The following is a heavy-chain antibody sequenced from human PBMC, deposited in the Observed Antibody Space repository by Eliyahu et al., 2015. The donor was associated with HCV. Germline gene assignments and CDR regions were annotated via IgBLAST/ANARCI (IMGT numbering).Heavy chain of an antibody. CDR1: GFPFRGPP. V-gene: IGHV3-73*02. CDR3: TRSPYYDILTGYPSGYYYGMDV. CDR2: IRSKANNYAT. Sequence: EVQLVESGGGLVQPGGSLNLSCAASGFPFRGPPIPWVXPASGKGLEWVGHIRSKANNYATAYAASVKGRFTISRDDSKSTAYLQMNSLKTEDTAVYYCTRSPYYDILTGYPSGYYYGMDVWGQGTTVTVSS. J-gene: IGHJ6*02. D-gene: IGHD3-9*01.